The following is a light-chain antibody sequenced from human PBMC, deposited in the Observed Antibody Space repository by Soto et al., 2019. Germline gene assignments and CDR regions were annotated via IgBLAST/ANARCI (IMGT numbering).Light chain of an antibody. CDR2: DAS. CDR1: QSVSRY. Sequence: EIVLTQSPATLSLSPGERATLSCRASQSVSRYLAWYQQKPGQAPRLLIYDASNRATGIPARFSGSGSGTDFTLTISSLEPEDFAVYYCQLRSNWPYTFGQGTKLEIK. CDR3: QLRSNWPYT. V-gene: IGKV3-11*01. J-gene: IGKJ2*01.